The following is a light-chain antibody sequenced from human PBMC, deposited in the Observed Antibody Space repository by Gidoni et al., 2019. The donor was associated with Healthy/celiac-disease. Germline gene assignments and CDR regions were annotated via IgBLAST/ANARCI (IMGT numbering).Light chain of an antibody. CDR1: QGISSY. J-gene: IGKJ2*01. V-gene: IGKV1-9*01. Sequence: DIQLAQSPSFSPASVGDRVTITCRASQGISSYLAWYQQKPGKAPKLLIYAASTLQSGVPSRFSGSGSGTEFTLTISSLQPEDFATYYCQQLNSDPPMYTFGQGTKLEIK. CDR2: AAS. CDR3: QQLNSDPPMYT.